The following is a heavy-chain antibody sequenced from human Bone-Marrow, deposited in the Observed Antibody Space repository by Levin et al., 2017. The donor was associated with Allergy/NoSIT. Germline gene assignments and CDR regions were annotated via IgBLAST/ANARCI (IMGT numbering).Heavy chain of an antibody. J-gene: IGHJ4*02. D-gene: IGHD1-14*01. V-gene: IGHV1-69*13. CDR3: ASLRDHLY. Sequence: SVKVSCKTAGGTFRTYALNWVRQAPGQGLEWLGGINPLLNTVKYTEKLPGRVTITADESTSTVYLELSSLRFEDTAVYYCASLRDHLYWGQGTLVTVPS. CDR2: INPLLNTV. CDR1: GGTFRTYA.